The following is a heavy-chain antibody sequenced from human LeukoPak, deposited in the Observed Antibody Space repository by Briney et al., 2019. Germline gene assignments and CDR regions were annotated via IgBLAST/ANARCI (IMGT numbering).Heavy chain of an antibody. Sequence: SVKVSCKASGYTFTSYDISWVRQAPGQGLEWMGGIIPIFGTANYAQKFQGRVTITADKSTSTAYMELSSLRSEDTAVYYCAREYSSSWYHLDYWGQGTLVTVSS. CDR3: AREYSSSWYHLDY. J-gene: IGHJ4*02. D-gene: IGHD6-13*01. CDR2: IIPIFGTA. CDR1: GYTFTSYD. V-gene: IGHV1-69*06.